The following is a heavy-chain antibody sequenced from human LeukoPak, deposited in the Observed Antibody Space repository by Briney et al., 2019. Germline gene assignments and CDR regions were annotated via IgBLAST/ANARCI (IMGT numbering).Heavy chain of an antibody. CDR2: IYSGGST. D-gene: IGHD2-15*01. J-gene: IGHJ5*02. CDR3: ARALLRNWFDP. Sequence: SGGSLRLSCAASGFTVSSNYMSWVRQAPGKGLEWDSVIYSGGSTYYADSVKGRFTISRHNSKNTLYLQMNSLRAEDTAVYYCARALLRNWFDPWGQGTLVTVSS. V-gene: IGHV3-53*04. CDR1: GFTVSSNY.